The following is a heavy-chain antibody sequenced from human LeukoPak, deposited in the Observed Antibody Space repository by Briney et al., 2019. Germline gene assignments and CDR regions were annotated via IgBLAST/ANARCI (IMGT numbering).Heavy chain of an antibody. Sequence: SETLSLTCTVSGGSISSGDYYWSWIRQPPGKGLEWIGYIYYSGSTYYNPSLKSRVTISVDTSKNQFSLKLSSVTAADTAVYYCARERSSTMIVRDWGQGTLVIVSS. D-gene: IGHD3-22*01. CDR1: GGSISSGDYY. CDR2: IYYSGST. V-gene: IGHV4-30-4*01. CDR3: ARERSSTMIVRD. J-gene: IGHJ4*02.